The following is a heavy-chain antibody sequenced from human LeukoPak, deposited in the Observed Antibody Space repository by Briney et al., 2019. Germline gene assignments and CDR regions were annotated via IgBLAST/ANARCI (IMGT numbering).Heavy chain of an antibody. V-gene: IGHV1-2*02. CDR1: GYTFTGYY. J-gene: IGHJ4*02. CDR2: INPNSGGT. D-gene: IGHD6-13*01. CDR3: ARARFSSSWLDY. Sequence: ASVKVSCKASGYTFTGYYMHWVRQAPGQGLEWMGWINPNSGGTNYAQKFQGRVTMTRDTSISTAYMELSRLRSDDTAVYYRARARFSSSWLDYWGQGTLVTVSS.